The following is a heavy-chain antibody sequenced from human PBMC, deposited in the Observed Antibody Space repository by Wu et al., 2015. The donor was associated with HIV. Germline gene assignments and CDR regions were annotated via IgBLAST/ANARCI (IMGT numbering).Heavy chain of an antibody. Sequence: QVQLVQSGAEVKKPGSSVKVSCKASGGTFNSYAITWVRQVPGQGLEWMGKIIPIFSTTKYAQKFQGRVTFIADESTSTVYMELTSLRSEDTAFLFCARYFESSGTASANDAFDIWGQGTLVTVSS. D-gene: IGHD3-22*01. CDR3: ARYFESSGTASANDAFDI. J-gene: IGHJ3*02. V-gene: IGHV1-69*13. CDR2: IIPIFSTT. CDR1: GGTFNSYA.